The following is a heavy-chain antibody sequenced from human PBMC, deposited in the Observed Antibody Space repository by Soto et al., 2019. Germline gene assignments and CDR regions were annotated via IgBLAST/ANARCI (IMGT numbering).Heavy chain of an antibody. V-gene: IGHV4-34*01. Sequence: SETLSLTCAVYGGSFSGYYWSWIRQPPGKGLEWIGEINHSGSTNYNPSLKSRVTISVDTSKNQFSLKLSSVTAADTAVYYCARGGWHYFDYWGQGTLVTVSS. D-gene: IGHD6-19*01. CDR3: ARGGWHYFDY. CDR1: GGSFSGYY. J-gene: IGHJ4*02. CDR2: INHSGST.